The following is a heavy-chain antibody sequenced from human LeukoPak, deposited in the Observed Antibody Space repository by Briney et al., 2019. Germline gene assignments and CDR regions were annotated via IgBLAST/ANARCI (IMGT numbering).Heavy chain of an antibody. CDR3: ARGPNKSDGGNSGSAWFDP. D-gene: IGHD4-23*01. J-gene: IGHJ5*02. V-gene: IGHV1-8*01. CDR2: MNPNSGST. CDR1: GYTFTTYD. Sequence: ASVKVSCKASGYTFTTYDINWVRQATGQGLEWMGWMNPNSGSTGYAQKFQGRVTMTRNASISTAYMELSSLRSEDTAVYYCARGPNKSDGGNSGSAWFDPWGQGTLVTVSS.